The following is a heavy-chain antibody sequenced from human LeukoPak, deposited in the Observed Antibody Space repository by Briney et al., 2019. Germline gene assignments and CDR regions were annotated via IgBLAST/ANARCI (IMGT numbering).Heavy chain of an antibody. CDR2: ISSRSNYI. V-gene: IGHV3-21*01. J-gene: IGHJ6*03. D-gene: IGHD3-16*01. CDR1: GFTFSSYS. CDR3: ARELHYAAQDGDYYYYMDV. Sequence: PGGSLRLSCAVSGFTFSSYSMNWVRQAPGKGLEWVSSISSRSNYIYYADSVKGRFTISRDNAKNSLYLQMNSLRAEDTAVYYCARELHYAAQDGDYYYYMDVWGKGTTVTVSS.